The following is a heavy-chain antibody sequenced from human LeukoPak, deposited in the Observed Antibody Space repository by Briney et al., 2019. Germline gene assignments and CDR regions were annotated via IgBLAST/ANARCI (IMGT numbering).Heavy chain of an antibody. J-gene: IGHJ4*02. V-gene: IGHV3-21*04. Sequence: GGSLRLSCAASGFTFSPHSMIWVRQAPGKGLEWVSSISSRSTYIYYADSVKGRFTMSRDNAKNSLYLLMNSLRAEDTAVYYCARISGSGSNYGPFDYWGQGTLVTVSS. CDR3: ARISGSGSNYGPFDY. CDR2: ISSRSTYI. CDR1: GFTFSPHS. D-gene: IGHD3-10*01.